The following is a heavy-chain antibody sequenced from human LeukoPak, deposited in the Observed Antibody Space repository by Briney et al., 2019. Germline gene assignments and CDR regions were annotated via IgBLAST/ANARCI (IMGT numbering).Heavy chain of an antibody. CDR2: IIPIFGTA. CDR1: GGTFSSYA. D-gene: IGHD3-9*01. V-gene: IGHV1-69*05. J-gene: IGHJ5*02. CDR3: ASSSVGYDILTGYYGGDWFDP. Sequence: SVKVSCKASGGTFSSYAISWVRQAPGQGLEWMGGIIPIFGTANYAQKFQGRVTITTDESTSTAYMELSSLRSEDTAVYYCASSSVGYDILTGYYGGDWFDPWGQGTLVTASS.